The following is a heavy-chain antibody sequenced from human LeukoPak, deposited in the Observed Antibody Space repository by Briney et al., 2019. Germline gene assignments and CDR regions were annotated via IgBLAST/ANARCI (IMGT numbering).Heavy chain of an antibody. Sequence: PSETLSLTCTVSGGSISSYYWSWIRQPPGKGLEWIGDIYYSGSTNYNPSLKSRVTISVDTSKNQFSLKLSSVTAADTAVYYCARAEQQLGLEIDYWGQGTLVTVSS. D-gene: IGHD6-13*01. CDR3: ARAEQQLGLEIDY. CDR1: GGSISSYY. CDR2: IYYSGST. V-gene: IGHV4-59*01. J-gene: IGHJ4*02.